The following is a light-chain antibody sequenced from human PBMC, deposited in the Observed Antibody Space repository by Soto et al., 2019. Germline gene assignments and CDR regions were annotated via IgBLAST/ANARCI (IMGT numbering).Light chain of an antibody. J-gene: IGKJ1*01. V-gene: IGKV1-5*03. CDR1: QSISSW. Sequence: DIQMTQSPSTLSASVGDRVTITCRASQSISSWLAWYQQKPGKAPKLLIYQASSLETGVPSRFSGCGSGTEFTLTISSLQPDDFATYFCQQYNSFTWTFGQGTKVEIK. CDR2: QAS. CDR3: QQYNSFTWT.